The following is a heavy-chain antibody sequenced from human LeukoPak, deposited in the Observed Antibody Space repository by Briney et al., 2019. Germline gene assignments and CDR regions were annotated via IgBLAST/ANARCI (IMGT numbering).Heavy chain of an antibody. CDR3: ARATYYDSSGYILDY. CDR2: IYSGGST. J-gene: IGHJ4*02. V-gene: IGHV3-66*02. Sequence: GGSLRLSCAASGFTFNRNAISWVRQAPGKGLEWVSVIYSGGSTYYADSVKGRFTISRDNSKNTLYLQMNSLRAEDTAVYYCARATYYDSSGYILDYWGQGTLVTVSS. CDR1: GFTFNRNA. D-gene: IGHD3-22*01.